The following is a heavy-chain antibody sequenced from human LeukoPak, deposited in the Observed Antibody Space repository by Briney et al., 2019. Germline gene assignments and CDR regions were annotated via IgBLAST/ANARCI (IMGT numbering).Heavy chain of an antibody. D-gene: IGHD2-21*01. Sequence: GGSLRLSCAASGFTFSSYEMNWVRQAPGKGLEWVSYISSSGSTIYYADSVKGRFTISRDNAKNSLYLQMNSLRAADTAVYYCARDRLIGDYYYYMDVWGKGTTVTVSS. J-gene: IGHJ6*03. CDR3: ARDRLIGDYYYYMDV. V-gene: IGHV3-48*03. CDR1: GFTFSSYE. CDR2: ISSSGSTI.